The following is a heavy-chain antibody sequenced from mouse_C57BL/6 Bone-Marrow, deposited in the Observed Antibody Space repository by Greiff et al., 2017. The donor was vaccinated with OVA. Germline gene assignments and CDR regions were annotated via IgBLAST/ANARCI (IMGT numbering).Heavy chain of an antibody. J-gene: IGHJ2*01. Sequence: QVQLQQSGAELVKPGASVKISCKASGYAFSSYWMNWVKQRPGKGLEWIGQIYPGDGDTNYNGKFKGKATLTADKSSSTAYMQLSSLTSEDSAVYFCARELRLLDYYFDYWGQGTTLTVSS. D-gene: IGHD3-2*02. CDR3: ARELRLLDYYFDY. CDR1: GYAFSSYW. V-gene: IGHV1-80*01. CDR2: IYPGDGDT.